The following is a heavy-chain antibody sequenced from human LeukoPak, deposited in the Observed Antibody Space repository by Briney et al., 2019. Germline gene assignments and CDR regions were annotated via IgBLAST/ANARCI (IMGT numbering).Heavy chain of an antibody. V-gene: IGHV3-74*01. CDR1: GDTFSYYW. CDR3: VRKGGYDPFEN. CDR2: IDSDGSSR. D-gene: IGHD5-12*01. Sequence: PGGSLRLSCAASGDTFSYYWMHWVRQAPGKGLVWVSRIDSDGSSRSYAGSVKGRFTISRDNAKNTLYLQMNSLRAEDTAVYYCVRKGGYDPFENWGQGTLVTVSS. J-gene: IGHJ4*02.